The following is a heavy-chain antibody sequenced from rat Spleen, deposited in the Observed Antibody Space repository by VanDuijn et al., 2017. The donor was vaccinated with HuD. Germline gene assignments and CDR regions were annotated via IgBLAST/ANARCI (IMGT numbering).Heavy chain of an antibody. V-gene: IGHV5S13*01. CDR2: ISTGGGNT. CDR1: GFTYSNYV. Sequence: EVQLVESGGGLVQPGRSLKLSCAASGFTYSNYVMAWVSQAPTKGLEWVASISTGGGNTYYRDSVKGRFTISRDNAKNTLYLQFNSLKSEDTAIYYCVGGERGLGYWGQGVMVTVSS. CDR3: VGGERGLGY. J-gene: IGHJ2*01. D-gene: IGHD4-4*01.